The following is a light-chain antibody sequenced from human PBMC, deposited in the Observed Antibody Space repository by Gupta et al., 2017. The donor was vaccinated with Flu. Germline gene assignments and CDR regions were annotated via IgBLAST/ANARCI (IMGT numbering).Light chain of an antibody. CDR3: QLSSA. CDR2: DTS. CDR1: QTIRNF. J-gene: IGKJ4*01. Sequence: VLTQSPATLSLSPGERATLSCRASQTIRNFLAWYQQKPGQAPRLLIYDTSNRATGIPARFSGSGSGTDFSRPRRSLEPEDFEVYYCQLSSAFGGGTKVEIK. V-gene: IGKV3-11*01.